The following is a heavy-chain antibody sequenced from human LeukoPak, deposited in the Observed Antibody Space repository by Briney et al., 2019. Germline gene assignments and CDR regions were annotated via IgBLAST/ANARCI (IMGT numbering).Heavy chain of an antibody. V-gene: IGHV5-51*01. D-gene: IGHD5-18*01. J-gene: IGHJ3*02. CDR2: IYPGDSDT. CDR3: AIEGYSYTDGFDI. Sequence: ESLKISCKGSGYRFTNNWIGWVRQMPGKGLEWMGIIYPGDSDTRYSPPFQGQVTISADKSISTAYLQWSSLRASDTAMYYCAIEGYSYTDGFDIWGQGIMVTVSS. CDR1: GYRFTNNW.